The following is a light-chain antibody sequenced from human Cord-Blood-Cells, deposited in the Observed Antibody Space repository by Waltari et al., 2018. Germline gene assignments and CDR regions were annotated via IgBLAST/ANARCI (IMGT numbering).Light chain of an antibody. V-gene: IGKV1-5*03. Sequence: DIQMTQSPSTLSASVGARATITCRAIPSISSWLAWYQEKPGKAPKLLIYKASSLESGVPSSFSGSGSGTEFTLTISSLQPYDFATYYCQQYNSYSYTFGQGTKLEIK. CDR2: KAS. J-gene: IGKJ2*01. CDR1: PSISSW. CDR3: QQYNSYSYT.